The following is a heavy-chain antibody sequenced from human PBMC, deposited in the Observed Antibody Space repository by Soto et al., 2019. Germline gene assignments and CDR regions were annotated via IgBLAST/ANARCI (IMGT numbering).Heavy chain of an antibody. V-gene: IGHV5-10-1*01. CDR3: ARMSSSWYTCYGMDV. J-gene: IGHJ6*02. Sequence: GESLKISCKGSGYSFTSYWISWVRQMPVKGLEWMGRIDPSDSYTNYSPSFQGHVTISADKSISTAYLQWSSLKASDTAMYYCARMSSSWYTCYGMDVWGQGTTVTVSS. CDR2: IDPSDSYT. D-gene: IGHD6-13*01. CDR1: GYSFTSYW.